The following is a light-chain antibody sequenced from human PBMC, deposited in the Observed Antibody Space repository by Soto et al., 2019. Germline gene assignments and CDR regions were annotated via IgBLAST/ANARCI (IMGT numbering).Light chain of an antibody. V-gene: IGKV3-15*01. CDR1: QSVRSN. J-gene: IGKJ1*01. CDR2: GAS. CDR3: QQYNNLPGT. Sequence: EIVMTQSPATLSVSPGERATLSCRASQSVRSNLAWYQQKPGQAPRLLIYGASTRATGIPARFSGSGSGTDFTLTISSLQSEDFAVYYCQQYNNLPGTFGQGTKVEIK.